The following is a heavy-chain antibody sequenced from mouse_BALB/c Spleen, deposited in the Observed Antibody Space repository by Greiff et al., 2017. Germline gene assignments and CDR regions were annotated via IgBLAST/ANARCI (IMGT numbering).Heavy chain of an antibody. V-gene: IGHV14-1*02. CDR1: GFNIKDYY. CDR2: IDPENGNT. D-gene: IGHD3-3*01. J-gene: IGHJ3*01. CDR3: AREGRGTWFAY. Sequence: EVKLMESGAELVRPGALVKLSCKASGFNIKDYYMHWVKQRPEQGLEWIGWIDPENGNTIYDPKFQGKASITADTYSNTAYLQLSSLTSEDTAVYYCAREGRGTWFAYWGQGTLVTVSA.